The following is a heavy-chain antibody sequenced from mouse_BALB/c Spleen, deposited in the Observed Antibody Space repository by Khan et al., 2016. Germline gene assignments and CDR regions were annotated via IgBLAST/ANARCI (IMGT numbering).Heavy chain of an antibody. D-gene: IGHD2-12*01. Sequence: VQLKESGPSLVKPSQTLSLTCSVTGDSITSGYWNWIRKFPGNKLEYMGYINYSGSTHYNPSLKSRISITRDTSKNQYYLQLNSVTTEDRATYYCARSNRNDGWFAYWGQGTLVTVSA. J-gene: IGHJ3*01. CDR3: ARSNRNDGWFAY. CDR1: GDSITSGY. V-gene: IGHV3-8*02. CDR2: INYSGST.